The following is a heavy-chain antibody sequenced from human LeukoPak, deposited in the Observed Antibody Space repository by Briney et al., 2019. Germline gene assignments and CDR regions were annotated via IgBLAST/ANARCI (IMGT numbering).Heavy chain of an antibody. CDR1: GFTFSSYA. Sequence: GGPLRLSCAASGFTFSSYAMSWVRQAPGKGLEWVSAISGSGDSTYYGDSVKGRFTISRDNSKNTLYLQMNSLRAEDTAVYYCAKARPLDSSSWSHGDYWGQGTLVTVSS. D-gene: IGHD6-13*01. CDR3: AKARPLDSSSWSHGDY. CDR2: ISGSGDST. V-gene: IGHV3-23*01. J-gene: IGHJ4*02.